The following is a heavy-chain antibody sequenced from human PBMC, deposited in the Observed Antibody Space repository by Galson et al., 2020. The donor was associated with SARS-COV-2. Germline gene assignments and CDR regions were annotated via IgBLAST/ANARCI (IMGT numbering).Heavy chain of an antibody. D-gene: IGHD6-13*01. V-gene: IGHV4-59*01. CDR2: IYYSGST. CDR3: ARDHWGSSWYWFDP. J-gene: IGHJ5*02. CDR1: GGSISSYY. Sequence: SETLSLTCTVSGGSISSYYWSWIRQPPGKGLEWIGYIYYSGSTNYNPSLKSRVTISVDTSKNQFSLKLSSVTAADTAVYYCARDHWGSSWYWFDPWGQGTLVTVSS.